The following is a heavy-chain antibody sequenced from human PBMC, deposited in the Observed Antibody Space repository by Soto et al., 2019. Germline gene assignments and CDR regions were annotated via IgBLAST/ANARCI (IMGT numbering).Heavy chain of an antibody. CDR2: ISMSSSDI. J-gene: IGHJ6*02. D-gene: IGHD3-22*01. CDR3: VRDTGFYDDAGQQYYYGMDV. V-gene: IGHV3-21*02. CDR1: GFTFSGYT. Sequence: QLVESGGGLVKPGGSLRLSCAASGFTFSGYTMNWVRLAPGTGLEWVSSISMSSSDIYYADSVKGRFTISRDNAKNSLSLRMNRLRAEDTAVYYCVRDTGFYDDAGQQYYYGMDVWGQGTTVTVS.